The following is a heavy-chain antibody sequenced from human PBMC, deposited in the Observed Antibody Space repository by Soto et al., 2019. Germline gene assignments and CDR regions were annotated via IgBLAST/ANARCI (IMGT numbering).Heavy chain of an antibody. J-gene: IGHJ4*02. V-gene: IGHV4-59*08. CDR3: ARLSGSGWYTAAY. CDR2: IYYTGST. D-gene: IGHD6-19*01. CDR1: GGSIPNYY. Sequence: SETLYLTCTVSGGSIPNYYWSWVRQPPGKGLEWIGYIYYTGSTNYSPSLKSRFTMSMDTSNSQFSLKLTSVTAADTAVYYCARLSGSGWYTAAYWGQGTLVTVS.